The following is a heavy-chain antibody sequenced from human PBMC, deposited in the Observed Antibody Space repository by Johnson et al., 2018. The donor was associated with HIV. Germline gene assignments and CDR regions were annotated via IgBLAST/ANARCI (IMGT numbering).Heavy chain of an antibody. CDR1: GFTFSSYW. Sequence: VQLVESGGGLVKPGGSLRLSCAASGFTFSSYWMSWVRQAPGKGLEWVANIKQDGSEKYYVDSVKGRFTISRDNAKNSLYLQMNSLRAEDTAVYYCARERDSSGYYADAFDIWGQGTMVTVSS. CDR3: ARERDSSGYYADAFDI. D-gene: IGHD3-22*01. V-gene: IGHV3-7*05. J-gene: IGHJ3*02. CDR2: IKQDGSEK.